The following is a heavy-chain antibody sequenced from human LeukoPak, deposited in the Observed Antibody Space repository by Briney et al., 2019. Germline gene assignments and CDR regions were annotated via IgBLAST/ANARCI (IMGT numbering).Heavy chain of an antibody. Sequence: ASVKVSCKASGYTFTGYYMHWVRQAPGQGLEWTGSINPNSGGTNYAQKFQGWVTMTRDTSISTAYMELSRLRSDDTAVYYCARVKWIQHDYGDYVAFFDYWGQGTLVTVSS. V-gene: IGHV1-2*04. CDR3: ARVKWIQHDYGDYVAFFDY. CDR1: GYTFTGYY. J-gene: IGHJ4*02. CDR2: INPNSGGT. D-gene: IGHD4-17*01.